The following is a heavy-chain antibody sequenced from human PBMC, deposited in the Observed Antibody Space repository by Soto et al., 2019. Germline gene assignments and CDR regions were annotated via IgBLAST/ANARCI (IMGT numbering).Heavy chain of an antibody. V-gene: IGHV1-69*06. CDR1: GGTFSSYA. Sequence: SVKVSCKASGGTFSSYAISWVRQAPGQGLEWMGGIIPIFGTANYAQKFQGRVAISVDTSKNQFSLKLNSVTAADTAVYYCARRTVNIRTFYSGLKTHCFDYWGQGTLVTVSS. J-gene: IGHJ4*02. CDR3: ARRTVNIRTFYSGLKTHCFDY. D-gene: IGHD6-19*01. CDR2: IIPIFGTA.